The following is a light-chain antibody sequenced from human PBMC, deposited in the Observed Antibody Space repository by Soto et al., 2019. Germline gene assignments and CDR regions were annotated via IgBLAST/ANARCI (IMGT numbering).Light chain of an antibody. V-gene: IGKV3-20*01. CDR2: GAS. CDR1: QTISSSN. J-gene: IGKJ1*01. Sequence: ENVLTQSPGTLSLSPGERATLSCRASQTISSSNLAWYQQKPGQAPRLLIYGASSRATGIPDRFSGSGSGTDFTLTISRLEPEDFAVYYCQRYGSSPPWAFGQGTKVEVK. CDR3: QRYGSSPPWA.